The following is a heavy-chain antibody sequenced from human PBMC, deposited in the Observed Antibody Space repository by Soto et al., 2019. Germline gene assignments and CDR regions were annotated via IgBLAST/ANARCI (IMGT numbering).Heavy chain of an antibody. D-gene: IGHD2-2*01. Sequence: QVQLVQSGAEVKKPGSSVKVSCKASGGTFSSYAISWVRQAPGQGLEWMGGIIPISGTANYAQKFQGRVTITADESTSTAYMELSSLRSEDTAVYYCARSQGSSTSLDIYYYYYYGMDVWGLGTTVTVSS. CDR1: GGTFSSYA. V-gene: IGHV1-69*01. CDR3: ARSQGSSTSLDIYYYYYYGMDV. CDR2: IIPISGTA. J-gene: IGHJ6*02.